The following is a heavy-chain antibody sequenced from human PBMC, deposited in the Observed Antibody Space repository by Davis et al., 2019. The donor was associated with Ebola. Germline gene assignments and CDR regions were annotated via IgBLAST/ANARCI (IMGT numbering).Heavy chain of an antibody. CDR2: INHSGST. Sequence: SETLSLTCAVYGGSFSGYYWSWIRQPPGKGLEWIGEINHSGSTYYNPSLKSRVTISVDTSKNQFSLKLSSVTAADTAVYYCARRDGSSGWYNYYGMDVWGQGTTVTVSS. J-gene: IGHJ6*02. D-gene: IGHD6-19*01. CDR3: ARRDGSSGWYNYYGMDV. CDR1: GGSFSGYY. V-gene: IGHV4-34*01.